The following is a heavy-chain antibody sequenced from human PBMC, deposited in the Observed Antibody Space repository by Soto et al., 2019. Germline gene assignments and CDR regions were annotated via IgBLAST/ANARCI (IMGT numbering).Heavy chain of an antibody. CDR1: GYSFTSYW. Sequence: EVQLAQSGAEVKKPGESLQISCKVSGYSFTSYWIGWFRQMPGKGLEWMGIINPGNSDTRYSPSFEGQVTISVDQSAGTAYLQWSRLQASDSAMYYCARRHTGGNFEPYNWFDPWGRGTLVTVSS. CDR3: ARRHTGGNFEPYNWFDP. V-gene: IGHV5-51*01. CDR2: INPGNSDT. D-gene: IGHD7-27*01. J-gene: IGHJ5*02.